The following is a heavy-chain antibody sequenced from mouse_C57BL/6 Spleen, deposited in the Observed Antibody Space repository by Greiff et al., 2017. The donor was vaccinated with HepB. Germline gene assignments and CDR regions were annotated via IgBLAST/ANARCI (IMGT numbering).Heavy chain of an antibody. J-gene: IGHJ4*01. Sequence: QVQLQQSGAELVRPGTSVKVSCKASGYAFTNYLIEWVKQRPGQGLEWIGVINPGSGGTNYNEKFKGKATLTADKSSSTAYMQRSSLTSEDSAVYFCARRGQLRLDYAIDYWGKGTSVTVSS. CDR2: INPGSGGT. CDR1: GYAFTNYL. D-gene: IGHD3-2*02. CDR3: ARRGQLRLDYAIDY. V-gene: IGHV1-54*01.